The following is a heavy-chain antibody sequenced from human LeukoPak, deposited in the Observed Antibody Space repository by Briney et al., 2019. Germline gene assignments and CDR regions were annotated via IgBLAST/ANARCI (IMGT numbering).Heavy chain of an antibody. V-gene: IGHV3-23*01. D-gene: IGHD2-2*01. Sequence: GGSLRLSCVASKFTFSSYAMSWVRQAPGKGLEWVAAISGGSGSKYYADSVKGRFTISRDNSKNTLYLQMHSLSPEDTAVYYCAKDRSYCSSTSCLDWFDPWGQGTLVTVSS. CDR3: AKDRSYCSSTSCLDWFDP. CDR2: ISGGSGSK. J-gene: IGHJ5*02. CDR1: KFTFSSYA.